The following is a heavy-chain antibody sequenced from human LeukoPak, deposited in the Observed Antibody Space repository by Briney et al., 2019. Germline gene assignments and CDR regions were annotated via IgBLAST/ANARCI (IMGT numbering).Heavy chain of an antibody. J-gene: IGHJ4*02. CDR3: AGHSGGPFDS. CDR2: IHYSGII. V-gene: IGHV4-39*01. D-gene: IGHD3-10*01. Sequence: SETLSLTCTVSGGPINISNYYWGWIRQPPGKGLECIGNIHYSGIILYNPSFKSRVTFSVDTSKNYFSLKLSSVTAADTAVYYCAGHSGGPFDSWGQGALVTVSS. CDR1: GGPINISNYY.